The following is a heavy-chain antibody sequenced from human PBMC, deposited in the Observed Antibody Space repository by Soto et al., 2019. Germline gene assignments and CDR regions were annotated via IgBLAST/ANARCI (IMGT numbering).Heavy chain of an antibody. CDR1: GYTFTSYY. V-gene: IGHV1-46*01. CDR2: INPSGGST. CDR3: ARADYYGSSGYHLDY. Sequence: ASVKVSCKASGYTFTSYYMHWVRQAPGQGLEWMGIINPSGGSTSYAQKFQGRVTMTRDTSTSTVYMELSSLGSEDTAVYYCARADYYGSSGYHLDYWGQGTLVTVSS. D-gene: IGHD3-22*01. J-gene: IGHJ4*02.